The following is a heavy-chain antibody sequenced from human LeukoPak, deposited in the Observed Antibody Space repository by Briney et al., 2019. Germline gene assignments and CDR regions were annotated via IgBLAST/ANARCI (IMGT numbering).Heavy chain of an antibody. CDR3: PRVFSYYTYSFDY. Sequence: GGSLRLSCAGFGFTFRSYEMNWVRQAPGKGLEWLSYISSTGSAIYYADSVKGRFTISRDNAKNSLYLQMNSLRAEDTAVYYCPRVFSYYTYSFDYWGQGTLVTVSS. J-gene: IGHJ4*02. CDR2: ISSTGSAI. V-gene: IGHV3-48*03. D-gene: IGHD3-22*01. CDR1: GFTFRSYE.